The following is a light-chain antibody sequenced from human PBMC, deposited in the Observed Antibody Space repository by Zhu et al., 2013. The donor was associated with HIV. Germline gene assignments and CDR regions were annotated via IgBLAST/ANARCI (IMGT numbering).Light chain of an antibody. Sequence: EIVLTQSPGTLSLSPGERVTLSCRASQYVSSRRLAWYQQKPGQAPRLLIYDASIGATGIPARFIGSGSGTQFTLTITSLQSEDFAVYFCLQYNNWPPVTFGQGTRLEI. J-gene: IGKJ5*01. CDR1: QYVSSR. V-gene: IGKV3-15*01. CDR3: LQYNNWPPVT. CDR2: DAS.